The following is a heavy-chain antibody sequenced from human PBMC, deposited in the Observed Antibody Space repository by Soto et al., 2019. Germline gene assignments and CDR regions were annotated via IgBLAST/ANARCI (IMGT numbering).Heavy chain of an antibody. CDR3: ARDGRGMVRGVIISPVKTRFDY. V-gene: IGHV1-46*03. Sequence: QVQLVQSGAEVKKPGASVKVSCKASGYTFTSYYMHWVRQAPGQGLEWMGIINPSGGSTSYAQKFQGRVTMTRDTSTSTVYMELSSLRSEDSAVYYCARDGRGMVRGVIISPVKTRFDYWGQGTLVTVSS. CDR2: INPSGGST. D-gene: IGHD3-10*01. J-gene: IGHJ4*02. CDR1: GYTFTSYY.